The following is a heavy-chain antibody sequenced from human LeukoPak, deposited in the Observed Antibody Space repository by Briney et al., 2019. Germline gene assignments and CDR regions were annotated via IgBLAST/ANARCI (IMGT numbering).Heavy chain of an antibody. CDR2: IIPIFGTA. D-gene: IGHD2-21*02. CDR3: ARDICGGDCYSAY. J-gene: IGHJ4*02. Sequence: SVKVSCKASGGTFSSYAISWVRQAPGQGLERMGGIIPIFGTANYAQKFQGRVTITADESTSTAYMELSSLRSEDTAVYYCARDICGGDCYSAYWGQGTLVTVSS. V-gene: IGHV1-69*13. CDR1: GGTFSSYA.